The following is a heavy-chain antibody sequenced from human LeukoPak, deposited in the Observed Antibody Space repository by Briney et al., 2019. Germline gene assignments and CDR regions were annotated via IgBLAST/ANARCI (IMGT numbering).Heavy chain of an antibody. CDR1: GFTFSSYA. CDR3: AKGSGSYTFGAFDI. Sequence: GGSLRLSCAASGFTFSSYAMGWVRQAPGKRLEWVSAISGSGGSTYYADSVKGRFTISRDNSKNTLYLQMNSLRAEDTAVYYCAKGSGSYTFGAFDIWGQGTMVTVSS. J-gene: IGHJ3*02. CDR2: ISGSGGST. D-gene: IGHD1-26*01. V-gene: IGHV3-23*01.